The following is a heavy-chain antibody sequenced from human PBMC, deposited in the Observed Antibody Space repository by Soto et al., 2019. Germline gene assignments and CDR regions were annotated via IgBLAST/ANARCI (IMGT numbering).Heavy chain of an antibody. CDR2: ISYDGSNK. V-gene: IGHV3-30*18. D-gene: IGHD3-3*01. Sequence: QVQLVESGGGVVQPGRSLRLSCAASGFTFSSYGMHWVRQAPGKGLEWVAVISYDGSNKYYADSVKGRFTISRDNSKNTLYLQMNSLRAEDTAVYYCENSPITIFGVVTYMDVWGQGTTVTVSS. J-gene: IGHJ6*03. CDR1: GFTFSSYG. CDR3: ENSPITIFGVVTYMDV.